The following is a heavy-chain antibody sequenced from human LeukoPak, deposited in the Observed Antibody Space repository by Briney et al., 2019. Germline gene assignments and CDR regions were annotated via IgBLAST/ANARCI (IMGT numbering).Heavy chain of an antibody. V-gene: IGHV3-7*04. CDR3: AGGSGWLIDY. J-gene: IGHJ4*02. CDR1: GFTFSSYS. Sequence: PGRSLRLSCAASGFTFSSYSMNWVRQAPGKGLEWVANIKQDGSEKNYVDSVKGRFTLSRDNAKNSLYLQMNSLRDEDTAVYYCAGGSGWLIDYWGQGSLVTVSS. D-gene: IGHD6-19*01. CDR2: IKQDGSEK.